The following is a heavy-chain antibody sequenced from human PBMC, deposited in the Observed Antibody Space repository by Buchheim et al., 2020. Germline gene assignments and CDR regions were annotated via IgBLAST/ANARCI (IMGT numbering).Heavy chain of an antibody. CDR2: ISSSGSSI. CDR1: GFTFSSYE. Sequence: EVQLVESGGGLVQPGGSLRLSCAASGFTFSSYEMNWVRQAPGKGLEWVSYISSSGSSIYYADSVRGRFPISRDNAKNSLYLQMNSLRAEDTAVYYCARVAVGATHFDYWGQGTL. J-gene: IGHJ4*02. D-gene: IGHD1-26*01. V-gene: IGHV3-48*03. CDR3: ARVAVGATHFDY.